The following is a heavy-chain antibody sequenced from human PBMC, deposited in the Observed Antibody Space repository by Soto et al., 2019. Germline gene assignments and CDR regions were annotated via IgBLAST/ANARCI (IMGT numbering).Heavy chain of an antibody. CDR2: INHSGIT. J-gene: IGHJ4*02. V-gene: IGHV4-34*01. CDR3: VRGPYNYNSRYFDY. Sequence: SETLSLTCSVSGGSFSGYFWTWIRQPPGKGLEWLAEINHSGITNYNPSVESRVSMSVDTSKNQFSLRLYSVTAADTAVYYCVRGPYNYNSRYFDYWGQGTLVTVSS. D-gene: IGHD1-1*01. CDR1: GGSFSGYF.